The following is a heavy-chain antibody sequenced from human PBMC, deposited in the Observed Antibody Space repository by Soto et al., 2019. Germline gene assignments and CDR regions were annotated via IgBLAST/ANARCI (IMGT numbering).Heavy chain of an antibody. Sequence: EVQLVESGGGFVQPGGSLRLSCAASGFDFSNSWMHWVRQVPGKGLVWVSHINSDGSSTTYADSVKGRFTISRDNARTTAYLQLDSLRVEDTAVYYCARDKSYALAVWGQGTTVTVSS. CDR1: GFDFSNSW. D-gene: IGHD4-17*01. CDR3: ARDKSYALAV. J-gene: IGHJ6*02. V-gene: IGHV3-74*03. CDR2: INSDGSST.